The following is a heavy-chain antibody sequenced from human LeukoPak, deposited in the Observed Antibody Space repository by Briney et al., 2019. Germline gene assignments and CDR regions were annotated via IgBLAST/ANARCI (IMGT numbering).Heavy chain of an antibody. J-gene: IGHJ3*02. Sequence: PSETLSLTCTVSGGSISSSSYYWGWIRQPPGKGLEWIGSIYYSGSTYYNPSLKSRVTISVDTSKNQFSLKLSSVTAADTAVYYCARRGYCSSTSCSGHDAFDIWGQGTMVTVSS. CDR1: GGSISSSSYY. CDR3: ARRGYCSSTSCSGHDAFDI. V-gene: IGHV4-39*07. CDR2: IYYSGST. D-gene: IGHD2-2*01.